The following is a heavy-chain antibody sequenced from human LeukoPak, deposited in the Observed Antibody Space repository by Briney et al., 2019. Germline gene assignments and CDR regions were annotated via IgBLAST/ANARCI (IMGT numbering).Heavy chain of an antibody. D-gene: IGHD6-13*01. J-gene: IGHJ6*03. CDR1: GFTFSSYG. CDR3: ARGAYSSSWYGYYYYYYMDV. Sequence: PGGSLRLSCAASGFTFSSYGMHWVRQAPGKGLEWVSGISGSGGSTYYADSVKGRFTISRDNSKNTLYLQMNSLRAEDTAVYYCARGAYSSSWYGYYYYYYMDVWGKGTTVIISS. CDR2: ISGSGGST. V-gene: IGHV3-23*01.